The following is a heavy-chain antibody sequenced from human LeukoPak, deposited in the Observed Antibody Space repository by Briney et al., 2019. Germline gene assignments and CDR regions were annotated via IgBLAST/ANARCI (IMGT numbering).Heavy chain of an antibody. CDR3: ARVWSGYYQYYFDY. J-gene: IGHJ4*02. D-gene: IGHD3-3*01. V-gene: IGHV3-7*01. CDR2: IKQDGSEK. CDR1: GSTFSSYW. Sequence: GGSLRLSCAASGSTFSSYWMSWVRQAPGKGLEWVANIKQDGSEKYYVDSVKGRFTISRDNAKNSLYLQMNSLRAEDTAVYYCARVWSGYYQYYFDYWGQGTLVTLSS.